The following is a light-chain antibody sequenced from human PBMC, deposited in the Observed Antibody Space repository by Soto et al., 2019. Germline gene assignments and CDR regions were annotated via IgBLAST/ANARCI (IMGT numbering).Light chain of an antibody. V-gene: IGKV3-20*01. CDR3: QLYGDSPMYT. CDR1: QSVSSSY. J-gene: IGKJ2*01. CDR2: GAC. Sequence: EIVLTQSPGTRCLSPGERATLSCRASQSVSSSYLAWYQQKPGQAPRLLLYGACSRATGIPDRFSGSGSGAEFELTISRLELEDFAVYYCQLYGDSPMYTLGQGTKVDI.